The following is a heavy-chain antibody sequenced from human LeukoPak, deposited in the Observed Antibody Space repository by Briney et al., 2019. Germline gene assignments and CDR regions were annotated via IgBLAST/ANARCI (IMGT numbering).Heavy chain of an antibody. J-gene: IGHJ4*02. Sequence: SQSLSLTCAVSGGSISSGGYSWSWIRQPPGKGLEWIGYIYHSGSTYYNPSLKSRVTISVDTSKNQFSLKLSSVTAADTAVYYCARDPTGPQDYWGQGTLVTVSS. CDR3: ARDPTGPQDY. D-gene: IGHD1-1*01. CDR1: GGSISSGGYS. CDR2: IYHSGST. V-gene: IGHV4-30-2*01.